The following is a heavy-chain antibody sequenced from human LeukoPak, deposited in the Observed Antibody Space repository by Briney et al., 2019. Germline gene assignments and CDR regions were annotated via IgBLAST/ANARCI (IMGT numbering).Heavy chain of an antibody. CDR2: IIPIFGTA. CDR1: GGTFSSYA. V-gene: IGHV1-69*05. Sequence: ASVKVSCKASGGTFSSYAISWVRQAPGQGLEWMGGIIPIFGTANYAQKFQGRVTITTDESTSTAYMELSSLRSEDTAVYYCARDLGSTSPDAFDIWGQGTMVTVSS. J-gene: IGHJ3*02. CDR3: ARDLGSTSPDAFDI. D-gene: IGHD2-2*01.